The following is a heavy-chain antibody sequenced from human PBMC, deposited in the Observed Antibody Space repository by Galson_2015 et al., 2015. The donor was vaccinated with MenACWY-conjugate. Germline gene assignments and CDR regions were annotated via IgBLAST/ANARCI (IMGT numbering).Heavy chain of an antibody. J-gene: IGHJ3*02. V-gene: IGHV3-74*01. CDR3: ARGRGRPLAHAFDI. CDR2: INSDGSST. Sequence: SLRLSCAASGFTFSSYWMHWVRQAPGKGLVWVSRINSDGSSTSYADSVKGRFTISRDNAKNTLYLQMDSLRAEDTAVYYCARGRGRPLAHAFDIWGQGTMVTVSS. CDR1: GFTFSSYW. D-gene: IGHD6-6*01.